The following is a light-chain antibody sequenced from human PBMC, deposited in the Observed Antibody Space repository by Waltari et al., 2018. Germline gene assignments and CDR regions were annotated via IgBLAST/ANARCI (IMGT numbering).Light chain of an antibody. CDR2: KFS. J-gene: IGKJ1*01. CDR1: QTLIYTDGNTY. V-gene: IGKV2-30*01. CDR3: MQGTHWPWT. Sequence: DVVMTQSPPSLPVTLGQPASMSCRSSQTLIYTDGNTYLSWFLQRPGQSPRRLTYKFSDRDPGVPDRFRGRGSGTDVTLRIKKVEAEDVGVYYCMQGTHWPWTFGQGTKMEIE.